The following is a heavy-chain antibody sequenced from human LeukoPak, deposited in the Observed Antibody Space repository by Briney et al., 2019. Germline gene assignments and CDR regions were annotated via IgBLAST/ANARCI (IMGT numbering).Heavy chain of an antibody. CDR3: AKALGGYCSGGSCYSYYYYGMDV. J-gene: IGHJ6*02. Sequence: PGGSLRLSCAASGFTFSSYAMHWVRQAPGKGLEWVAVISYDGSNKYYADSVKGRFTISRDNSKNTLYLQMNSLRAEDTAVYYCAKALGGYCSGGSCYSYYYYGMDVWGQGTTVTVSS. CDR2: ISYDGSNK. V-gene: IGHV3-30*04. D-gene: IGHD2-15*01. CDR1: GFTFSSYA.